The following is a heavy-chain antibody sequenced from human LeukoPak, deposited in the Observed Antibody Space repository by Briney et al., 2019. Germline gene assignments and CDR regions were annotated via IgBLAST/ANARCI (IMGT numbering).Heavy chain of an antibody. CDR1: GFTFSSYW. D-gene: IGHD2-2*01. CDR2: IKQDGSEK. CDR3: ARGTSSIVVVPAAIKPPLKTDYYYMDV. V-gene: IGHV3-7*01. J-gene: IGHJ6*03. Sequence: PGGSLRLSCAASGFTFSSYWMSWVRQAPGKGLEWVANIKQDGSEKYYVDSVKGRFTISRDNAKNSLYLQMNSLRAEDTAVYYCARGTSSIVVVPAAIKPPLKTDYYYMDVWGKGTTVTVSS.